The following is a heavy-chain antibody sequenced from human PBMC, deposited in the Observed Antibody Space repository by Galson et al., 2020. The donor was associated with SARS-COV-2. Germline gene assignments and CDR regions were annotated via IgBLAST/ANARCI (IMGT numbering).Heavy chain of an antibody. D-gene: IGHD1-26*01. Sequence: SETLSLTCSVSGGSINSGDYYWSWIRQLPGKGLEWIGYIYYSGSTYYNPSLKSRVAISIDTSKNQFSLRLTSVTAADTAMYYCARLRQTRQLVGAADNWGQGTLVTVSS. CDR3: ARLRQTRQLVGAADN. V-gene: IGHV4-31*03. CDR2: IYYSGST. J-gene: IGHJ4*02. CDR1: GGSINSGDYY.